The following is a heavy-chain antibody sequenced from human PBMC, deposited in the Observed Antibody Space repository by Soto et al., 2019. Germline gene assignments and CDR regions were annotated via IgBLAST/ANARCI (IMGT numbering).Heavy chain of an antibody. CDR1: GFTFGSYA. CDR2: ITIRGGDE. CDR3: ARGTIVARQHLDY. D-gene: IGHD6-6*01. J-gene: IGHJ4*02. Sequence: GGSLRLSCAASGFTFGSYAMSWVRQAPGKGLEWVTVITIRGGDEYYAESVRGRFTISRDDSKNTLYLQMDSLRVEDTAVYYCARGTIVARQHLDYWGQGTLVTVSS. V-gene: IGHV3-30*03.